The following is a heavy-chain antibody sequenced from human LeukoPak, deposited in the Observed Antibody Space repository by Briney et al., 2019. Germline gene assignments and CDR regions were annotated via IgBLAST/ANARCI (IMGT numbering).Heavy chain of an antibody. Sequence: GGSLRLSCAASGFNFSSYTMHWVRQAPGKGLEYVSAITSNGDRIYYGNSVKGRFTISRDNSENTLYLQMDSLRAEDMAVYYCARVMRYTSGSIDYWGQGTLVTVSS. D-gene: IGHD6-19*01. V-gene: IGHV3-64*01. J-gene: IGHJ4*02. CDR1: GFNFSSYT. CDR2: ITSNGDRI. CDR3: ARVMRYTSGSIDY.